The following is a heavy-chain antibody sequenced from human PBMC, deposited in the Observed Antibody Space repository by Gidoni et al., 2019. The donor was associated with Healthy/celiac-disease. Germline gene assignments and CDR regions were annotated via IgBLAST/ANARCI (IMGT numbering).Heavy chain of an antibody. Sequence: EVQLLEAGGGLVQPGGSLRLSCAASGFTFSSSALSWVRQAPGKGLEWVSAISGSGGSTYYADSVKGRFTISRDNSKNTLYLQMNSLSAEDTAVYYCAKRSSSTSCYYDYWGQGTLVTVSS. D-gene: IGHD2-2*01. CDR3: AKRSSSTSCYYDY. CDR1: GFTFSSSA. J-gene: IGHJ4*02. CDR2: ISGSGGST. V-gene: IGHV3-23*01.